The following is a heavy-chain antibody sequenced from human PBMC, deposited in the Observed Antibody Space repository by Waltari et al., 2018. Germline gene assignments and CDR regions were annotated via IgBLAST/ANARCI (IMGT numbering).Heavy chain of an antibody. V-gene: IGHV1-24*01. J-gene: IGHJ3*02. D-gene: IGHD2-21*02. Sequence: QVQLVQSGAEVKKPGASVKVSCKVFGFTLHDLSMLLVRQAPGKGLEWMGGFDPEEGETIYAQKFQGRVTMTEDTSTDTAYMELSSLRSEDTAVYYCATLSLVYCGGDCRDAFDIWGQGTMVTVSS. CDR1: GFTLHDLS. CDR3: ATLSLVYCGGDCRDAFDI. CDR2: FDPEEGET.